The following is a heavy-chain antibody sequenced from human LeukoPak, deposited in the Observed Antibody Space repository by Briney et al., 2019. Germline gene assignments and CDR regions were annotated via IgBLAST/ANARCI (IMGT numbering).Heavy chain of an antibody. Sequence: GGSLRLSCAASGFTFSSYAMSWVRQAPGKGLEWVSAISGSGGSTYYADSVKGRFTISRDNSKNTLYLQMNSLRAEDTAVYYCAKSLLADSRGPNAFDIWGQGTMVTVSS. CDR2: ISGSGGST. V-gene: IGHV3-23*01. CDR1: GFTFSSYA. CDR3: AKSLLADSRGPNAFDI. J-gene: IGHJ3*02. D-gene: IGHD3-3*02.